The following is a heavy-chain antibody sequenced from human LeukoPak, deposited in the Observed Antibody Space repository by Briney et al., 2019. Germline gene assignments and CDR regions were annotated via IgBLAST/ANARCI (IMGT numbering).Heavy chain of an antibody. CDR1: GGTFSSYA. Sequence: GSSVKVSCKASGGTFSSYAISWVRQAPGQGLEWMGRIIPILGIANYAQKFQGRVTITADKSTSTAYMELSSLRSEETAVYYCARDFEVGSDGSCYWAGWFDPWGQGTLVTVSS. CDR2: IIPILGIA. CDR3: ARDFEVGSDGSCYWAGWFDP. V-gene: IGHV1-69*04. D-gene: IGHD2-15*01. J-gene: IGHJ5*02.